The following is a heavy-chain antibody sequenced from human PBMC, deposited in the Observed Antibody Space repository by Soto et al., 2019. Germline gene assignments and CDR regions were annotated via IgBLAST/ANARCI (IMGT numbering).Heavy chain of an antibody. D-gene: IGHD2-2*01. J-gene: IGHJ4*02. Sequence: EASVKVSCKASGYTFTSYNMLWVRQAPGQGFEWMGIITPSGGSTSYEQKFQGRVTMTRDTSTSTVYMELSSLRSEGTAVYYCARNPYCSSTSCFMYPGYWGQGTLVSVSS. CDR1: GYTFTSYN. CDR2: ITPSGGST. CDR3: ARNPYCSSTSCFMYPGY. V-gene: IGHV1-46*03.